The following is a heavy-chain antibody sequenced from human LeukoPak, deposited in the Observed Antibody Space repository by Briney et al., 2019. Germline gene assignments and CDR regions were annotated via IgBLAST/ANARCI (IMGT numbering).Heavy chain of an antibody. CDR3: ARDQVWGSTGAFDI. V-gene: IGHV3-66*01. CDR1: GFTVSSNY. J-gene: IGHJ3*02. D-gene: IGHD6-25*01. Sequence: PGGSLRLSCAASGFTVSSNYMSWVRQAPGKGLEWVSVVYSGGSTYYADSVKGRFTISRDNSKNTLYLQMNSLRAEDTAVYYCARDQVWGSTGAFDIWGQGTMVTVSS. CDR2: VYSGGST.